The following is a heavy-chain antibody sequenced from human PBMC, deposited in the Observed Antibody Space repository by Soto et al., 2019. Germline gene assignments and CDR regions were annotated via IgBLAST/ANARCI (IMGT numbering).Heavy chain of an antibody. J-gene: IGHJ4*02. CDR1: GYTFTSYG. Sequence: QVQLVQSGAEVKKPGASVKVSCKASGYTFTSYGISWVRQAPGQGLEWMGWISAYNGNTNYAQKRRGRVTMTTDTPTSTAYMELRSLRPDDTAVYYCGRERGGWELQPFDYWGQGTLVTVSS. CDR3: GRERGGWELQPFDY. D-gene: IGHD1-26*01. V-gene: IGHV1-18*01. CDR2: ISAYNGNT.